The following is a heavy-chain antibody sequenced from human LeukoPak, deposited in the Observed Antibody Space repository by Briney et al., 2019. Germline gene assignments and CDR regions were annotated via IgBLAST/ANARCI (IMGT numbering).Heavy chain of an antibody. CDR2: IIPIFGTA. Sequence: SVKVSCKASGGTFSSYAISWVRQAPGQGLEWMGGIIPIFGTANYAQKFQGRVTITADESTSTAYMELSSLRSEDTAVYYCARAIFGVVTHFDYWGQGALVTVSS. J-gene: IGHJ4*02. V-gene: IGHV1-69*13. CDR1: GGTFSSYA. D-gene: IGHD3-3*01. CDR3: ARAIFGVVTHFDY.